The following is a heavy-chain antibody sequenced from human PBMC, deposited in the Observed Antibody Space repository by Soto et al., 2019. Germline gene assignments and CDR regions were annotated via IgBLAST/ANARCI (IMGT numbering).Heavy chain of an antibody. CDR1: GFTFSSYG. V-gene: IGHV3-33*01. D-gene: IGHD3-22*01. J-gene: IGHJ4*02. CDR3: ARPQEGYDSSGYYPYYFDY. CDR2: IWYDGSNK. Sequence: GGSLRLSCAASGFTFSSYGMHWVRQAPGKGLEWVAVIWYDGSNKYYADSVKGRFTISRDNSKNTLYLQMNSLRAEDTAVYYCARPQEGYDSSGYYPYYFDYWGQGTLVTVSS.